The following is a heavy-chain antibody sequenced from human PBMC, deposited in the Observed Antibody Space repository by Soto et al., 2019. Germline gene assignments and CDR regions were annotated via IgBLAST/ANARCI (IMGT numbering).Heavy chain of an antibody. J-gene: IGHJ5*02. CDR1: GYTFTSHG. Sequence: APVKVSCKASGYTFTSHGINWVRQAPGQGLELMGWISAYTADTKNEQNFQGRFTRSTDASSSTAYMELKSLSSDDTAVYFCAIDPSNTSGNRSWFDPWGQGTQVTVSS. D-gene: IGHD6-19*01. V-gene: IGHV1-18*04. CDR3: AIDPSNTSGNRSWFDP. CDR2: ISAYTADT.